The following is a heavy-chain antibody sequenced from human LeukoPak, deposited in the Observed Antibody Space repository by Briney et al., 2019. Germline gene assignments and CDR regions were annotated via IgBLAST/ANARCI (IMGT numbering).Heavy chain of an antibody. CDR3: AKPYNYGYKGFFDY. D-gene: IGHD1-20*01. CDR1: GITFSSYA. CDR2: ISGSGETT. Sequence: PGGSLRLSCAASGITFSSYAMNWVRQAPGKGLEWVSAISGSGETTYYADSVKGRFTISRDNSKNTLYMQMNSLRVEDTAAYYCAKPYNYGYKGFFDYWGQGILVTVSS. V-gene: IGHV3-23*01. J-gene: IGHJ4*02.